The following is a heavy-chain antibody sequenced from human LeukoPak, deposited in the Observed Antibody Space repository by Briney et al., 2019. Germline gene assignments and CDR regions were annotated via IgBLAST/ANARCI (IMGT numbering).Heavy chain of an antibody. J-gene: IGHJ4*02. V-gene: IGHV4-61*02. CDR1: GGSISSGSYY. CDR2: IYTSGST. CDR3: AREEGIVWSTRLDY. Sequence: PSETLSLTCTVSGGSISSGSYYWSWIRQPAGKGLEWIGRIYTSGSTNYNPSLKSRVTISVDTSKNQFSLKLSSVTAADTAVYYCAREEGIVWSTRLDYWGQGTLVTVSS. D-gene: IGHD2-2*01.